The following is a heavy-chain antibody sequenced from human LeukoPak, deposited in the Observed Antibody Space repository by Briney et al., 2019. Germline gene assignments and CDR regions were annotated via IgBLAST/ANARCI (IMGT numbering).Heavy chain of an antibody. J-gene: IGHJ2*01. CDR1: GGSISSGDYY. V-gene: IGHV4-30-4*01. Sequence: SQTLSLTCTVSGGSISSGDYYWSWIRQPPGKGLEWIGYIYYSGSTYYNPSLKSRVTISVDTSKNQFSLKLSSVTAADTAVYYCARDQKQPYDSSGFYYWYFDLWGRGTLVTVSS. CDR3: ARDQKQPYDSSGFYYWYFDL. CDR2: IYYSGST. D-gene: IGHD3-22*01.